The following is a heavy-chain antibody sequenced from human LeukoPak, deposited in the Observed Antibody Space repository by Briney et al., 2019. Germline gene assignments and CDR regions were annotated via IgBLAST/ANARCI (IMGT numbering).Heavy chain of an antibody. D-gene: IGHD4-17*01. Sequence: GGSLRLSCAASGFIFTKYDMHWVRHVTGRGLEWVSGIDRDGVTYYSDSVKGRFTMSRENGENSVYLQLNSLRAGDTAVYFCGRENLEYGDYAIDYWGQGILVTVSS. J-gene: IGHJ4*02. CDR2: IDRDGVT. V-gene: IGHV3-13*01. CDR1: GFIFTKYD. CDR3: GRENLEYGDYAIDY.